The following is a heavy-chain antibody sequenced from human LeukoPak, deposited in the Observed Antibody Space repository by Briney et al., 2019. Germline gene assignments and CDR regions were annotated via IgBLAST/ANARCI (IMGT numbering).Heavy chain of an antibody. CDR3: VRDGSSWGNFDY. D-gene: IGHD7-27*01. J-gene: IGHJ4*02. Sequence: GGSLRLSCAASGFTFSSYWMHWVRQAPGKGLVWVSYLSSSSSVIYHADSVKGRFTISRDNAKNSLYLQMNSLRTEDTAVYYCVRDGSSWGNFDYWGQGTLVSVSS. CDR1: GFTFSSYW. V-gene: IGHV3-48*01. CDR2: LSSSSSVI.